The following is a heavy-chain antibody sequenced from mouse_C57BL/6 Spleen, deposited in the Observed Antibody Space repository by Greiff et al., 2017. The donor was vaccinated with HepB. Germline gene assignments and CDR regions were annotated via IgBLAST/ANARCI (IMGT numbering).Heavy chain of an antibody. CDR2: IYPGDGDT. V-gene: IGHV1-82*01. CDR3: ARSPSDYGDY. Sequence: VQLQQSGPELVKPGASVKISCKASGYAFSSSWMNWVKQRPGKGLEWIGRIYPGDGDTNYNGKFKGKATLTADKSSSTAYMQLSSLTSEDSAVYFCARSPSDYGDYWGQGTTLTVSS. J-gene: IGHJ2*01. CDR1: GYAFSSSW. D-gene: IGHD2-4*01.